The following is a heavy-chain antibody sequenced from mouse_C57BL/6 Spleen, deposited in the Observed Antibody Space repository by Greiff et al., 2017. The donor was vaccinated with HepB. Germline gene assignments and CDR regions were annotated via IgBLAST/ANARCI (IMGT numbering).Heavy chain of an antibody. J-gene: IGHJ3*01. Sequence: QVQLQQPGAELVRPGSSVKLSCKASGYTFTSYWMHWVKQRPIQGLEWIGNIDTSDSETHYNQKFKDKATLTVDKSSSTAYMQLSSLTSEDSAVYYCAREGTGAWFAYWGQGTLVTVSA. D-gene: IGHD4-1*01. V-gene: IGHV1-52*01. CDR1: GYTFTSYW. CDR3: AREGTGAWFAY. CDR2: IDTSDSET.